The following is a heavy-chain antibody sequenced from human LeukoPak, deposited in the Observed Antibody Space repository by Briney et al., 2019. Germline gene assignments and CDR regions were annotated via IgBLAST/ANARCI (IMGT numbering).Heavy chain of an antibody. D-gene: IGHD3-9*01. CDR2: IYDSGNT. J-gene: IGHJ5*02. V-gene: IGHV4-38-2*01. Sequence: PSETLSLTCGVSGSSISSDYFWGWIRQPPGKGLEWVGSIYDSGNTYYNPSLKSRVSISVDTSKNQFSLKMSSVTAADTAVYYCARGFNGDILTAYSPWGQGTLVTVSS. CDR1: GSSISSDYF. CDR3: ARGFNGDILTAYSP.